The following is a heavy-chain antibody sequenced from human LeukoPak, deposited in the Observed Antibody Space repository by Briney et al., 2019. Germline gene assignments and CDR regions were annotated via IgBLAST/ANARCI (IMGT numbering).Heavy chain of an antibody. V-gene: IGHV3-53*01. D-gene: IGHD3-22*01. Sequence: GGSLRLSCAASGFTVSSNYMSWVRQAPGKGLEWVSVIYSGGSTYYADSVEGRFTISRDNSKNTLYLQMNSLRAEDTAVYYCAREERDSSGYYYGSYWGQGTLVTVSS. CDR3: AREERDSSGYYYGSY. CDR1: GFTVSSNY. J-gene: IGHJ4*02. CDR2: IYSGGST.